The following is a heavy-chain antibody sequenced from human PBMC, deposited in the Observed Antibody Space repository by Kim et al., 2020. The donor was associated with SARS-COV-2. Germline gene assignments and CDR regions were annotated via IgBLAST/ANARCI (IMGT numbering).Heavy chain of an antibody. V-gene: IGHV4-59*13. J-gene: IGHJ6*02. D-gene: IGHD3-16*01. CDR1: GGSISSYY. CDR3: AREYVDDYYYYGMDV. Sequence: SETLSLTCTVSGGSISSYYWSWIRQPPGKGLEWIGYIYYSGSTNYNPSLKSRVTISVDTSKNQFSLKLSSVTAADTAVYYCAREYVDDYYYYGMDVWGQGTTVTVSS. CDR2: IYYSGST.